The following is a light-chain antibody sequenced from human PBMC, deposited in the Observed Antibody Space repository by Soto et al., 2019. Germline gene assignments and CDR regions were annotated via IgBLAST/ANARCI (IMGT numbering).Light chain of an antibody. Sequence: EIVLTQSPDTLSLSPGERAILSCRASQSISSSYLAWYQQKPGQAPRLLIYGASSRATGIPDRFSGSGSGTDFTLTISKLEPEDFAVYYCQQYGRAFGLGTKVDIK. CDR2: GAS. CDR3: QQYGRA. J-gene: IGKJ1*01. V-gene: IGKV3-20*01. CDR1: QSISSSY.